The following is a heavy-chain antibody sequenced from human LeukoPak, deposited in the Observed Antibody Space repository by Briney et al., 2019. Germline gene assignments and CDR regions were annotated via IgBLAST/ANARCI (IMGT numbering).Heavy chain of an antibody. Sequence: SVKASCKASGGTFSSYAISWVRQAPGQGLEWMGRIIPILGIANYAQKFQGRVTITADKSTSTAYMELSSLRSEDTAVYYCARGVGIAVAGTKTYFDYWGQGTLVTVSS. CDR2: IIPILGIA. D-gene: IGHD6-19*01. CDR1: GGTFSSYA. J-gene: IGHJ4*02. V-gene: IGHV1-69*04. CDR3: ARGVGIAVAGTKTYFDY.